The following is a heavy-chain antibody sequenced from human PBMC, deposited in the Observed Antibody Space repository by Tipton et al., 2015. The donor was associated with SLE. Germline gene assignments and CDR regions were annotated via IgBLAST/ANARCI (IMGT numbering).Heavy chain of an antibody. CDR2: ISYSETT. V-gene: IGHV4-59*11. Sequence: TLSLTCTVSGGSISSHYWSWIRQPPGKGLGWIGYISYSETTNYNPSLRSRGTISVDTSKSQFSLKLRSVTAADTAVYYCAGAWQGYCSGGTCYVLDYWGQGTLVTVSS. CDR1: GGSISSHY. J-gene: IGHJ4*02. CDR3: AGAWQGYCSGGTCYVLDY. D-gene: IGHD2-15*01.